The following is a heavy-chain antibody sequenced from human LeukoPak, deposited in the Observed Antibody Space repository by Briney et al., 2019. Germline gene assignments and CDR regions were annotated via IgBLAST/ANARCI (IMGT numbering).Heavy chain of an antibody. CDR3: AGSDYYDSSGYYPWD. D-gene: IGHD3-22*01. J-gene: IGHJ4*02. CDR1: GSSISSYY. Sequence: KTSETLSLTCTVSGSSISSYYWSWVRQPPGKGLEWMGDMCYSGSTNYNPSLKSRVTISVDTSKNQFSLKLSSVTAADTAVYYCAGSDYYDSSGYYPWDWGQGTLVTGSS. V-gene: IGHV4-59*01. CDR2: MCYSGST.